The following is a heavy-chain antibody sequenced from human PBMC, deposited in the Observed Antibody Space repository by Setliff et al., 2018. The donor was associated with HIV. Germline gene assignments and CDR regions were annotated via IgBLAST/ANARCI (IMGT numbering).Heavy chain of an antibody. J-gene: IGHJ4*02. CDR3: VSSQSPQDRAVIIGGL. V-gene: IGHV3-30*02. Sequence: GSLRLTCAASGFTFSSFGMHWVRQAPGKGLEWVAVIWYDGTNKNYADSVKGRLFISRDNSRNTLHLQMNSLRPDDTAVYYCVSSQSPQDRAVIIGGLWGQGTQVTVSS. CDR1: GFTFSSFG. D-gene: IGHD3-10*01. CDR2: IWYDGTNK.